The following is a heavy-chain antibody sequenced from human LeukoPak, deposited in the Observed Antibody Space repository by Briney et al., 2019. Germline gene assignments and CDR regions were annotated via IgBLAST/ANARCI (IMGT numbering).Heavy chain of an antibody. V-gene: IGHV3-21*01. CDR2: ISSSSSYI. CDR3: ARGRGQWRGMGSYYYYYGMDV. J-gene: IGHJ6*02. CDR1: GFTFSRYS. D-gene: IGHD6-19*01. Sequence: GGSLRLSCAASGFTFSRYSMNWVRQDPGKGLEWVSSISSSSSYIYYADSVKGRFTISRDNAKNSLSLQMNSLRAEDTAVYYCARGRGQWRGMGSYYYYYGMDVWGQGTTVTVSS.